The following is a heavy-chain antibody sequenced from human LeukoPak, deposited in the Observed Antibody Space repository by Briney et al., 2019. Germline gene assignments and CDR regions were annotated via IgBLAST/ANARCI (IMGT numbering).Heavy chain of an antibody. D-gene: IGHD6-19*01. CDR3: AKVPIPYSSGWYLNY. CDR2: IRQDGAEK. J-gene: IGHJ4*02. V-gene: IGHV3-7*01. CDR1: GFTFSTFW. Sequence: PGGYLRLSCAASGFTFSTFWMTWDRQAPGKGLERVANIRQDGAEKYYVDSVKGRFTISRDNAKNSLYLQMNSLRAEDTAVYYCAKVPIPYSSGWYLNYWGQGTLVTVSS.